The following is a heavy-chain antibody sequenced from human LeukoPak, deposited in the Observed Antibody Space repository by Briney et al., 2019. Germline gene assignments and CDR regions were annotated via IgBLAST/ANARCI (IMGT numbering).Heavy chain of an antibody. CDR3: VKDRGGSPFYGMDV. Sequence: GGSLRLSCAGSGFTFSSYAMGWVRQAPGKGLDWVSTISGSGGAGTYYADSVKGRFTVSRDNSRNTLYLPMNSLRAEDTAVYYCVKDRGGSPFYGMDVWGQGTTVTVSS. J-gene: IGHJ6*02. V-gene: IGHV3-23*01. CDR2: ISGSGGAGT. D-gene: IGHD1-26*01. CDR1: GFTFSSYA.